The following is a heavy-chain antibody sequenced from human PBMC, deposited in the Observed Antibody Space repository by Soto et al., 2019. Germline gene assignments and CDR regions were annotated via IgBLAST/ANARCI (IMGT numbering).Heavy chain of an antibody. CDR1: GGSISSSDYY. Sequence: KPSETLSLTCSVSGGSISSSDYYWGWVRQPPGKGLEWIGSISFGVTTYYSPSLRSRLTISIDTSNNQFSLKLSSVTAADTAVYYCATSSVSRLLNHWYFDLWGRGTLVTVSS. CDR2: ISFGVTT. CDR3: ATSSVSRLLNHWYFDL. J-gene: IGHJ2*01. V-gene: IGHV4-39*01.